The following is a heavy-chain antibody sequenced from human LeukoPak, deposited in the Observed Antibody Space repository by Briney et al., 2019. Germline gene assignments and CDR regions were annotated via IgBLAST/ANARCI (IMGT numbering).Heavy chain of an antibody. Sequence: GGSLRLSCAASGFTFSSYGMSWVRQAPGKGLEWVSAISGSGGSTYYADSVKGRFTISRDNSKNTLYLQMNSLRAEDTAVYYCAKVRRSGSYHGYFDYWGQGTLVTVSS. CDR3: AKVRRSGSYHGYFDY. D-gene: IGHD1-26*01. CDR2: ISGSGGST. V-gene: IGHV3-23*01. J-gene: IGHJ4*02. CDR1: GFTFSSYG.